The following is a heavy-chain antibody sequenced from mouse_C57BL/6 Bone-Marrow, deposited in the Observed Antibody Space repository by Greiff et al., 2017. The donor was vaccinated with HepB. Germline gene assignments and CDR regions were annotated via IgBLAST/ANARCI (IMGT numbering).Heavy chain of an antibody. Sequence: EVKLMESGPELVKPGASVKISCKASGYSFTGYYMNWVKQSPEKSLEWIGEINPSTGGTTYNQKFKAKATLTVDKSSSTAYMQLKSLTSEDSAVYYCARPLWPFYYAMDYWGQGTSVTVSS. CDR1: GYSFTGYY. CDR2: INPSTGGT. V-gene: IGHV1-42*01. CDR3: ARPLWPFYYAMDY. D-gene: IGHD1-1*02. J-gene: IGHJ4*01.